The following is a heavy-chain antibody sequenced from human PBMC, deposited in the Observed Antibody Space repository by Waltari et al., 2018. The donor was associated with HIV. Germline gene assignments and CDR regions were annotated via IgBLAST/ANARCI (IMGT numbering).Heavy chain of an antibody. J-gene: IGHJ4*02. CDR3: ARGGGELLLEDY. CDR2: IYTSGST. CDR1: GGSISSGSYY. Sequence: QVQLQESGPGLVKPSQTLSLTCTVSGGSISSGSYYWSWIRQPAGKGLEWIGRIYTSGSTNYNPSLESRVTISVDTSKNQFSLKLSSVTAADTAVYYCARGGGELLLEDYWGQGTLVTVSS. D-gene: IGHD1-26*01. V-gene: IGHV4-61*02.